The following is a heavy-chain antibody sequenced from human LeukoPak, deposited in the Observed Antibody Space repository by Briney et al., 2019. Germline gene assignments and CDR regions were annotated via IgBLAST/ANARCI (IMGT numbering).Heavy chain of an antibody. CDR1: GGSFSNYY. Sequence: SSETLSLTCAVYGGSFSNYYWGWIRQPPGKGLEWIGSIYYSGSTYYNPSLKSRVTISVDTSKNQFSLNLSSVTAADTAVYYCARTDYYYYYMDVWGKGTTVTVSS. CDR3: ARTDYYYYYMDV. J-gene: IGHJ6*03. V-gene: IGHV4-39*07. CDR2: IYYSGST.